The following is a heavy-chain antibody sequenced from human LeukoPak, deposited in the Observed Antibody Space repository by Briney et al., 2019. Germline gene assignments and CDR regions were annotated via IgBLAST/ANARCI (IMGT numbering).Heavy chain of an antibody. CDR2: IKTDGSRT. J-gene: IGHJ2*01. D-gene: IGHD4-17*01. V-gene: IGHV3-74*01. CDR3: AREDYNDSGWYFDL. CDR1: GFTFRSYA. Sequence: PGGSLKLSCTASGFTFRSYAMNWVSRAPGKGLVWVSRIKTDGSRTTYADSVKGRFTISRDNAKNTLYLQMNSLRAEDTAVYYCAREDYNDSGWYFDLWGRGTLVTVSS.